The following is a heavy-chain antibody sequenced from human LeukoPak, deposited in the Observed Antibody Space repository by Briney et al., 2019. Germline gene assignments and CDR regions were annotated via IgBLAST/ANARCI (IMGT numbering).Heavy chain of an antibody. J-gene: IGHJ5*02. CDR3: ARHRCSGGSCYPMNWFDP. V-gene: IGHV4-59*08. D-gene: IGHD2-15*01. CDR1: GGSISSYY. CDR2: IYYSGST. Sequence: SETLSLTCTVSGGSISSYYWSWIRQPPGKGLEWIGYIYYSGSTDYNPSLKSRVTISVDTSKNQFSLKLSSVTAADTAVYYCARHRCSGGSCYPMNWFDPWGQGTLVTVSS.